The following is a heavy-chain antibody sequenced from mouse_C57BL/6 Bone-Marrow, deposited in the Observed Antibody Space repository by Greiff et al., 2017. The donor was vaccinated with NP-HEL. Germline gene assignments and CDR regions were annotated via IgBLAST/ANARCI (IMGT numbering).Heavy chain of an antibody. CDR1: GYTFTSYG. CDR2: IYPRSGNT. Sequence: QVQLQQSGAELVRPGASVKLSCKASGYTFTSYGISWVKQRTGQGLEWIGEIYPRSGNTYYNEKFKGKATLTADKSSSTAYMELRSLTSEDSSVYFCASVRILRRAYWGQGTVVTVSA. CDR3: ASVRILRRAY. V-gene: IGHV1-81*01. D-gene: IGHD1-1*01. J-gene: IGHJ3*01.